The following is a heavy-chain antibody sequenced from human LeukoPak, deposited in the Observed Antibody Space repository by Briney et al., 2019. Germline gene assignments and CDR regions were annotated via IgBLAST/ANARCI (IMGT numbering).Heavy chain of an antibody. J-gene: IGHJ5*02. CDR2: INHSGST. Sequence: SETLSLTCAVSGGSFSGYYWSWIRQPPGKGLEWIGEINHSGSTNYNPSLKSRVTISVDTSKNQFSLKLSSVTAADTAVYYCARGRRSRAYCSGGSCYERGVWFDPWGQGTLVTVSS. V-gene: IGHV4-34*01. CDR3: ARGRRSRAYCSGGSCYERGVWFDP. CDR1: GGSFSGYY. D-gene: IGHD2-15*01.